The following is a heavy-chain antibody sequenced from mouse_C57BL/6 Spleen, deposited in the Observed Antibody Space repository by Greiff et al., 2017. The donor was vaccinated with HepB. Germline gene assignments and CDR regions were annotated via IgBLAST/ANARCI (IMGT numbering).Heavy chain of an antibody. CDR3: ARGYGSSYGWFAY. V-gene: IGHV1-50*01. J-gene: IGHJ3*01. Sequence: VQLQQPGAELVKPGASVKLSCKASGYTFTSYWMQWVKQRPGQGLEWIGEIDPSDSYTNYNQKFKGKATLTVDTSSSTAYMQLSSLTSEDSAVYYCARGYGSSYGWFAYWGQGTLVTVSA. CDR1: GYTFTSYW. CDR2: IDPSDSYT. D-gene: IGHD1-1*01.